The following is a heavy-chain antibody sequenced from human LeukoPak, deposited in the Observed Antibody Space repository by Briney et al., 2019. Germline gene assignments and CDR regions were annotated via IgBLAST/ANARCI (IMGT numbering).Heavy chain of an antibody. CDR3: ADSSSWYFYFQH. CDR2: ISYDGSNK. D-gene: IGHD6-13*01. V-gene: IGHV3-30-3*01. CDR1: GFTFSSYA. J-gene: IGHJ1*01. Sequence: GGALRLSCAASGFTFSSYAMHWVRQAPGKGLEWVAVISYDGSNKYYADSVKGRFTISRDNSKNTLYLQMNSLRAEDTAVYYCADSSSWYFYFQHWGQGTLVTVSS.